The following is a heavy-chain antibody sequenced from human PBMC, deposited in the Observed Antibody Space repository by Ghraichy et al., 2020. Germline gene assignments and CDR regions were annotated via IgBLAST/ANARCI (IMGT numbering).Heavy chain of an antibody. V-gene: IGHV1-69*04. D-gene: IGHD2-2*01. J-gene: IGHJ5*02. CDR2: IIPMLGLA. CDR1: GGTFSSNA. Sequence: SVKVSCKASGGTFSSNAITWVRQAPGQGLEWMGRIIPMLGLANYAQKFQGRVTITADKSTSTTFMELTSLMYDDTAVYYCARSVGYCSSLSCDWFDPWGQGVLVTVSS. CDR3: ARSVGYCSSLSCDWFDP.